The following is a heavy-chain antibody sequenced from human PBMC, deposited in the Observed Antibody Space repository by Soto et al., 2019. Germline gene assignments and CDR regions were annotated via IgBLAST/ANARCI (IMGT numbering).Heavy chain of an antibody. J-gene: IGHJ6*02. Sequence: QVQLVESGGGVVQPGRSLRLSCEASGFTFRNNGMHWVRQVPGKGLEWVAVISYDGNNKYYADSVKGRFTISRDISKNTVYLQMNNLRTEDTSMYYCAKGGSGNYFTYYYYYGMDVWGLGTTVTVSS. CDR3: AKGGSGNYFTYYYYYGMDV. CDR1: GFTFRNNG. V-gene: IGHV3-30*18. D-gene: IGHD3-22*01. CDR2: ISYDGNNK.